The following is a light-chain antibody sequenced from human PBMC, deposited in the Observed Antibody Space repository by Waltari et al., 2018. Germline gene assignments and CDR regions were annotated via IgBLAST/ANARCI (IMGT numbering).Light chain of an antibody. CDR1: SSNIVSNT. Sequence: QSVLTQPPSASGTPGQRVTISCSGSSSNIVSNTVNWYQQPPGTAPKLLIYSNNQRPSGVPDRFSGSKSGTSASLAISGLRSEDEADYYCAAWDDSLNGWVFGGGTKLTVL. CDR3: AAWDDSLNGWV. V-gene: IGLV1-44*01. CDR2: SNN. J-gene: IGLJ3*02.